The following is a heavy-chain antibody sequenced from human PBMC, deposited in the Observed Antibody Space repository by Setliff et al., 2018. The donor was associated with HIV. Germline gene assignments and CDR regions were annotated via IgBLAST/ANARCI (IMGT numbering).Heavy chain of an antibody. D-gene: IGHD3-10*01. CDR2: IGAAGYPT. V-gene: IGHV3-23*01. Sequence: PGGSLRLSCAASGFTFSNYAMGWVRQGPGKGLEWVSTIGAAGYPTHYAESVKGRFTISKDNSQNALYLQMNSLTDEDTAVYYCAKIQNPTYLSHRNTQPCHRLSGCSFADKMSSWHCLW. J-gene: IGHJ2*01. CDR3: AKIQNPTYLSHRNTQPCHRLSGCSFADKMSSWHCL. CDR1: GFTFSNYA.